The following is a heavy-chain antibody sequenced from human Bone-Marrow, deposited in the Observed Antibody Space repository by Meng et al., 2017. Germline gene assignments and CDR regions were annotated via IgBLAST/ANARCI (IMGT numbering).Heavy chain of an antibody. CDR1: GYTFTGYY. CDR2: IDCNNGGA. CDR3: ARDAGRAAGPR. J-gene: IGHJ4*02. V-gene: IGHV1-2*06. D-gene: IGHD6-13*01. Sequence: VQLLRSGAGVRKPGASVKVSCKPSGYTFTGYYIHWVRQAPGQGLEWLGRIDCNNGGAIYAQKFQDRVTMTRDTSITTAYMDLSRLTSDDTAVYYCARDAGRAAGPRWGQGTLVTVSS.